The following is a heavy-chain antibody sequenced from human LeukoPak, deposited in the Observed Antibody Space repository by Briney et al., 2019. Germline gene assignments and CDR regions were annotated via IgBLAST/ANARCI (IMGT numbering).Heavy chain of an antibody. CDR3: AKGQRGDILTGSPFDY. Sequence: GGSLRLSCAASGFTFSSYAMSWVRQAPGKGLEWVSAISGSGGSTYYADSVKGRFTISRDNSKNTLYLQMNSLRAEDTAVYFCAKGQRGDILTGSPFDYWGQGTLVTVSS. CDR2: ISGSGGST. CDR1: GFTFSSYA. V-gene: IGHV3-23*01. D-gene: IGHD3-9*01. J-gene: IGHJ4*02.